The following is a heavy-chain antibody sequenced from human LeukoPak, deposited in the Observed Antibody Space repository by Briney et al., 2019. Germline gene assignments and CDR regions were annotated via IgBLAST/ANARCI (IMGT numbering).Heavy chain of an antibody. D-gene: IGHD1-14*01. CDR2: IRIGGGGT. CDR3: ARSNPNKNALDL. Sequence: GGSLRLSCAASGFDLTTYAMTWVRQAPAKGLEWVSSIRIGGGGTYYADSVKGRFTVSRDNAKNSLNLQMNSLRGEDTAVYYCARSNPNKNALDLWGQGTMVTISS. J-gene: IGHJ3*01. V-gene: IGHV3-23*01. CDR1: GFDLTTYA.